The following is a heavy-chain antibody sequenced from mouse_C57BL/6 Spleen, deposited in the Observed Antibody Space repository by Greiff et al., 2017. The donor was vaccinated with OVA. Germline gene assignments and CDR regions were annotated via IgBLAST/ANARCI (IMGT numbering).Heavy chain of an antibody. CDR1: GYTFTSYW. CDR3: ARDYYGSKYYYAMDY. V-gene: IGHV1-55*01. J-gene: IGHJ4*01. D-gene: IGHD1-1*01. Sequence: QVQLQQPGAELVKPGASVKMSCKASGYTFTSYWITWVKPMPGQGLEWIGDLYPGSGSTNYNEKFKSKATLTVDTSSSTAYMQLSSLTSEDSAVYYCARDYYGSKYYYAMDYWGQGTSVTVSS. CDR2: LYPGSGST.